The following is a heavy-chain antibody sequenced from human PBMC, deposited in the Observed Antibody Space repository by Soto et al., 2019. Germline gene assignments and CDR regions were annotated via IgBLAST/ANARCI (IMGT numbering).Heavy chain of an antibody. Sequence: ASVKVSCKASGYTFTGYYMHWVRQAPGQGLEWMGWINPNSGGTNYAQKFQGWVTMTRDTSISTAYMELSRLRSADTAVYYCARDRDSGSPADAFDIWGQGTMVTVSS. D-gene: IGHD1-26*01. CDR2: INPNSGGT. CDR3: ARDRDSGSPADAFDI. V-gene: IGHV1-2*04. J-gene: IGHJ3*02. CDR1: GYTFTGYY.